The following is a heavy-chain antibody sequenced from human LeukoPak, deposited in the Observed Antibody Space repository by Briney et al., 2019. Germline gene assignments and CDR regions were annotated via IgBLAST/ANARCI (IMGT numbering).Heavy chain of an antibody. CDR1: GFTFSSYA. CDR2: ISRNRSSI. Sequence: GSLRPPCVALGFTFSSYAVGRVRHAPGKGLEGVSIISRNRSSIYYADSVKGRFTISRDNAKNSMYLQMKSLRDEDTAVYYCARGRNYDILTGYPLYYFDYWGQGTLVTVSS. D-gene: IGHD3-9*01. J-gene: IGHJ4*02. CDR3: ARGRNYDILTGYPLYYFDY. V-gene: IGHV3-48*02.